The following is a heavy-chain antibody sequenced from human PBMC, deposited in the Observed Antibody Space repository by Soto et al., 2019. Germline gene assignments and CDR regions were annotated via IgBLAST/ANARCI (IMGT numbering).Heavy chain of an antibody. CDR2: IIPIFGTA. V-gene: IGHV1-69*06. Sequence: SVKVSCKASGGTFSSYAISWVRQAPGQGLEWMGGIIPIFGTANYAQKFQGRVTITADKSTSTAYMELSSLRSEDTAVYYCAGTYYDILTGPPGHYYGMDVWGQGTTGTVSS. CDR3: AGTYYDILTGPPGHYYGMDV. CDR1: GGTFSSYA. D-gene: IGHD3-9*01. J-gene: IGHJ6*02.